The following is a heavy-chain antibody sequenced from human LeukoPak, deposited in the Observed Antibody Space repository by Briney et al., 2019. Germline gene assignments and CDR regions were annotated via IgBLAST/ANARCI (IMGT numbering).Heavy chain of an antibody. CDR3: ARAEIAVAAHIDY. CDR1: GGTFSSYA. V-gene: IGHV1-69*13. J-gene: IGHJ4*02. Sequence: ASVKVSCKASGGTFSSYAISWVRQAPGQGLGWMGGIIPIFGTANYAQKFQGRVTITADESTSTAYMELSSLRSEDTAVYYCARAEIAVAAHIDYWGQGTLVTVSS. D-gene: IGHD6-19*01. CDR2: IIPIFGTA.